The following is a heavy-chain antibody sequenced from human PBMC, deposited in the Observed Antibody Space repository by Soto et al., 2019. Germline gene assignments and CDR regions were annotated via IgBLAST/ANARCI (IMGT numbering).Heavy chain of an antibody. CDR2: IKSKVVGGTA. D-gene: IGHD2-21*01. CDR3: TTGTSGGEDY. CDR1: GFTFSDYW. Sequence: EVQLVESGGGLVKPGESLTLSCAASGFTFSDYWLSWVRQAPGKRLEWVGRIKSKVVGGTASYSAPVKGRLTISRDDSKNTLYLQMNSLKIEDTAVYYCTTGTSGGEDYWGQGTLVTVSS. J-gene: IGHJ4*02. V-gene: IGHV3-15*01.